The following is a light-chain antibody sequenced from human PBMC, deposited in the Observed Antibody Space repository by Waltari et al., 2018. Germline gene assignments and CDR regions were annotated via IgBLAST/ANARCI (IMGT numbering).Light chain of an antibody. J-gene: IGKJ5*01. CDR2: DAS. Sequence: EIVMTQSPATLSVSPGETATLSCRASQSVSSNMAWYQTKPGQAPRLFIYDASVRATSIPAKFRGSGSWTEFTLTISSLQSEDFAVYYCQQYNRWPPITFGHGTRLEIK. CDR1: QSVSSN. V-gene: IGKV3-15*01. CDR3: QQYNRWPPIT.